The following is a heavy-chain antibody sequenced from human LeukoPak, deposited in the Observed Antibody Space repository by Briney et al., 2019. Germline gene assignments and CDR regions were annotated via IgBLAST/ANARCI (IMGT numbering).Heavy chain of an antibody. CDR2: IYYSGST. Sequence: SSETLSLTCTVSGGSISSSSYYWGWIRQPPGKGLEWIGSIYYSGSTYYNPSLKSRVTISVDTSKNQFSLKLSSVTAADTAVYYCARLSKDADYDILTGYYKERIGRFYFDYWGQGTLVTVSS. V-gene: IGHV4-39*01. CDR3: ARLSKDADYDILTGYYKERIGRFYFDY. CDR1: GGSISSSSYY. D-gene: IGHD3-9*01. J-gene: IGHJ4*02.